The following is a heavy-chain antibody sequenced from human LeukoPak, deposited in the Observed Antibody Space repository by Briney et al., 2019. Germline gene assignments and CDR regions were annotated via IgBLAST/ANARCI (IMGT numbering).Heavy chain of an antibody. V-gene: IGHV3-30*02. D-gene: IGHD3-22*01. Sequence: PGGSLRLSCAASGFTFSSYGMHWVRQAPGKGLEWVAFIRYDGSNKYYADSVKGRFTISRDNSKNILYLQMNSLRAEDTALYYCATMIVVATDVDYWGQGTLVTVSS. CDR1: GFTFSSYG. J-gene: IGHJ4*02. CDR2: IRYDGSNK. CDR3: ATMIVVATDVDY.